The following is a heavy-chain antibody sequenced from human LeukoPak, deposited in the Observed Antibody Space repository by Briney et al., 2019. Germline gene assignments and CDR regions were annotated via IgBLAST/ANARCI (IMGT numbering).Heavy chain of an antibody. J-gene: IGHJ4*02. Sequence: GGSLRLSCAASGFTFSSHWMSWVRQTPGKGLEWVANIKQDGSETNYVDSVKGRFTISRDNAKNSLYLQMNSLRAEDTAVYYCARDSRYGSPRAGYWGQGTLVTVSS. D-gene: IGHD6-13*01. CDR1: GFTFSSHW. V-gene: IGHV3-7*01. CDR3: ARDSRYGSPRAGY. CDR2: IKQDGSET.